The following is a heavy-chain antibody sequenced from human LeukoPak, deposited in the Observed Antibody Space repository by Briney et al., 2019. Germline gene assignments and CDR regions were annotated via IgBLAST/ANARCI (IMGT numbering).Heavy chain of an antibody. CDR3: AKATGSYPSNPFDY. V-gene: IGHV3-23*01. J-gene: IGHJ4*02. CDR1: GFTFSNYA. D-gene: IGHD1-26*01. Sequence: GGSLRLSCAASGFTFSNYAMNWVRQAPGKGLEWVSGISGGGEGTFYADSVKGRFTISRAISKRTLFLQMNSLRVEDTAVYYCAKATGSYPSNPFDYWGQGTLVTVSS. CDR2: ISGGGEGT.